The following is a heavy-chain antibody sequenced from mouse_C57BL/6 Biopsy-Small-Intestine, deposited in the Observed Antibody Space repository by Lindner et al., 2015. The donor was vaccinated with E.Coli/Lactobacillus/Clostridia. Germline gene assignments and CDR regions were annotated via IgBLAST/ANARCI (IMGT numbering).Heavy chain of an antibody. V-gene: IGHV1-66*01. CDR2: IYPGGGNT. J-gene: IGHJ3*01. D-gene: IGHD2-4*01. CDR3: ARGDYDWFAY. CDR1: GYSFTSYY. Sequence: VQLQESGPELVKPGASMKISCKASGYSFTSYYIHWVKQRPGQGLAWIGWIYPGGGNTKYNEKFKGKATLTADTSSSTAYMQLSSLTSEDSAVYYCARGDYDWFAYWGRRDSGHCLC.